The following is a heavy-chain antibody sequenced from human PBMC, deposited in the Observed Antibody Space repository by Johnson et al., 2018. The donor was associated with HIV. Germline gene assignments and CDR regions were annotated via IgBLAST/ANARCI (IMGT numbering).Heavy chain of an antibody. CDR2: IYSGGST. J-gene: IGHJ3*02. CDR3: AREGGYSGYEGVGHTNDAFDI. Sequence: VQLVESGGGLVQPGGSLRLSCAASGFTVSSNYMNWVRQAPGKGLEWVSVIYSGGSTFYADSVKGGFTIPRAIPKNTLYLQMNSLRAEDPAVYYCAREGGYSGYEGVGHTNDAFDIWGQGTMVTVSS. CDR1: GFTVSSNY. V-gene: IGHV3-66*01. D-gene: IGHD5-12*01.